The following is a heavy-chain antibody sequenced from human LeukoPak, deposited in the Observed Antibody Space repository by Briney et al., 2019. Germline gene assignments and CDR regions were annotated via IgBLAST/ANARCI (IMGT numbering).Heavy chain of an antibody. Sequence: ASVKVSCKASGYTFTSYGISWVRQAPGQGLEWMGWISAYNGNTNYAQKLQGRVTMTTDTSTSTAYMELRSLRSDDTAVYYCAKAFLWGSYPRRPRWGQGTLVTVSS. V-gene: IGHV1-18*01. CDR2: ISAYNGNT. D-gene: IGHD1-26*01. CDR3: AKAFLWGSYPRRPR. CDR1: GYTFTSYG. J-gene: IGHJ4*02.